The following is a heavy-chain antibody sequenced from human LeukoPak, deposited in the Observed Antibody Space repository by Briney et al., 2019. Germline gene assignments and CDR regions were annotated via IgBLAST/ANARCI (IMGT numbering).Heavy chain of an antibody. V-gene: IGHV3-23*01. CDR1: GFTFSSCA. CDR2: ITESGVRT. D-gene: IGHD3-16*01. CDR3: ASLPTGEQPENY. J-gene: IGHJ4*02. Sequence: PGGALRLSCAAFGFTFSSCAMSWVRQTPGKGLGWVSAITESGVRTDYAVSVKGRFTISRDNSKNSLYLQMNSLRAAATALYYCASLPTGEQPENYWGQGTLVTVSS.